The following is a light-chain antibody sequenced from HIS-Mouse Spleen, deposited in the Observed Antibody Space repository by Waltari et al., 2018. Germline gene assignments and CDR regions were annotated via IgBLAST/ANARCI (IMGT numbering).Light chain of an antibody. CDR1: NIGSKS. CDR2: DDS. J-gene: IGLJ2*01. V-gene: IGLV3-21*02. Sequence: SYVLTQPPSVSVAPGQTARISCGGNNIGSKSVHWYQQNPGQAPVLVVYDDSALPSGIPERFSGSNSGNTATLTISRVEAGDEADYYCQVWDSSSDHVVFGGGTKLTVL. CDR3: QVWDSSSDHVV.